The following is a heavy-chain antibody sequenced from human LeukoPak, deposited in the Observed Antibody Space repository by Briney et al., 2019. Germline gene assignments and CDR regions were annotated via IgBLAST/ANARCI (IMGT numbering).Heavy chain of an antibody. D-gene: IGHD3-22*01. V-gene: IGHV3-20*04. Sequence: GGSLRLSCAASGFTFDDYGMSWVRHAPGKGLEWVSGINWNGGSTGYADSVKGRFTISRDNAKNSLYLQMNSPRAEDTALYYCARDLDYYDSSGYLDYWGQGTLVTVSS. CDR2: INWNGGST. CDR3: ARDLDYYDSSGYLDY. J-gene: IGHJ4*02. CDR1: GFTFDDYG.